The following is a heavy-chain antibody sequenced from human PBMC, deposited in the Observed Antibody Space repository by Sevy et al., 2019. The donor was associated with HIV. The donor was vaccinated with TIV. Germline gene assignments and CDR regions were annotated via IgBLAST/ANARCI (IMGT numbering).Heavy chain of an antibody. CDR1: GGSISSGGYY. D-gene: IGHD2-2*01. V-gene: IGHV4-31*03. Sequence: SETLSLTCTVSGGSISSGGYYWNWIRQHPGKGLEWIGYIYYSGRTYYNPSLKSRVAISVDTSKNQFSLKVSSVTAADTAVYYCTRVAGERFCSSTSCGLFDPWGQGALVTVSS. J-gene: IGHJ5*02. CDR2: IYYSGRT. CDR3: TRVAGERFCSSTSCGLFDP.